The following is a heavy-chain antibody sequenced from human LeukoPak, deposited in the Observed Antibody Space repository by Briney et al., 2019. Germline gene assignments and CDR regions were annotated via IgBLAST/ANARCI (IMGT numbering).Heavy chain of an antibody. CDR2: ISGSGGST. CDR1: GFTSSSYA. J-gene: IGHJ4*02. CDR3: AREKWLVGIPDY. D-gene: IGHD6-19*01. V-gene: IGHV3-23*01. Sequence: TGGSLRLSCAASGFTSSSYAMSWVRQAPGKGLEWVSAISGSGGSTYYADSVKGRFTISRDNAKNSLYLQMNSLRAEDTAVYYCAREKWLVGIPDYWGQGTLVTVSS.